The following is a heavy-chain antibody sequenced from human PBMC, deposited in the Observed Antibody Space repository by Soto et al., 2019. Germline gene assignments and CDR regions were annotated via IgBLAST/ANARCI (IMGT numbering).Heavy chain of an antibody. J-gene: IGHJ4*02. CDR1: GYTFTSYA. D-gene: IGHD2-2*01. V-gene: IGHV1-3*01. CDR2: INAGNGNT. CDR3: ARGLVVVPAAMGY. Sequence: GAGVKVSCKASGYTFTSYAMHWVRQAPGQRLEWMGWINAGNGNTKYSQKFQGRVTITRDTSASTAYMELSSLRSEDTAVYYCARGLVVVPAAMGYWGQGTLVTVSS.